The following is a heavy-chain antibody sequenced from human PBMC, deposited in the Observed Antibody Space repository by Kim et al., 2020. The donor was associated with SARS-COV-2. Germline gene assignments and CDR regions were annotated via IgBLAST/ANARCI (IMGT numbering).Heavy chain of an antibody. D-gene: IGHD3-9*01. Sequence: SETLSLTCAVYGGSFSGYYWSWIRQPPGKGLEWIGEINHSGSTNYNPSLKSRVTISVDTSKNQFSLKLSSVTAADTAVYYCARGPPPLRYFDWGQGTLVTVSS. CDR1: GGSFSGYY. V-gene: IGHV4-34*01. CDR3: ARGPPPLRYFD. CDR2: INHSGST. J-gene: IGHJ1*01.